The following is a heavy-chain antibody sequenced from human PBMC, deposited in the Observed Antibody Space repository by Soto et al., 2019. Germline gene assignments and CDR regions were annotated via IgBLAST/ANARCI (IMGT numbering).Heavy chain of an antibody. CDR3: AKGYFSINY. V-gene: IGHV3-23*01. CDR1: GFTFTTYA. D-gene: IGHD3-10*01. Sequence: EVQLLESGGGLVQPGGSLRLSCAASGFTFTTYAMSWVRQAPGKGLEWVSVISASGGGTYYADSVKGRFTISRDNSKNTLYLQMNSLRAEDTAVYYCAKGYFSINYWGQGTLVTVSS. J-gene: IGHJ4*02. CDR2: ISASGGGT.